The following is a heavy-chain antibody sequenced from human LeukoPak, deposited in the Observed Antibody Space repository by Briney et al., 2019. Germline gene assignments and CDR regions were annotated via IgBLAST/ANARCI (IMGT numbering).Heavy chain of an antibody. V-gene: IGHV1-2*02. J-gene: IGHJ3*02. CDR2: INPNSGGT. CDR1: GYTFTGYY. D-gene: IGHD3-22*01. Sequence: EAPVKVSCKASGYTFTGYYMHWVRQAPGQGLEWMGWINPNSGGTNYAQKFQGRVTMTRDTSISTAYMELSRLRSDDTAVYYCARDPNYYDSSGYYLTDAFDIWGQGTMVTVSS. CDR3: ARDPNYYDSSGYYLTDAFDI.